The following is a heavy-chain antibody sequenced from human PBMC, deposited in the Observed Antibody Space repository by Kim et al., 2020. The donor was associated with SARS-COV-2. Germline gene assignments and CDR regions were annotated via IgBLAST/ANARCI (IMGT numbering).Heavy chain of an antibody. CDR1: GGTFSSYT. V-gene: IGHV1-69*04. J-gene: IGHJ5*02. Sequence: SVKVSCKASGGTFSSYTISWVRQAPGQGLEWMGRIIPILGIANYAQKFQGRVTVTADKSTSTAYMELSSLRSEDTAVYYCARDSLTALRYFDWSNWFDPWGQGTLVTVSS. CDR3: ARDSLTALRYFDWSNWFDP. D-gene: IGHD3-9*01. CDR2: IIPILGIA.